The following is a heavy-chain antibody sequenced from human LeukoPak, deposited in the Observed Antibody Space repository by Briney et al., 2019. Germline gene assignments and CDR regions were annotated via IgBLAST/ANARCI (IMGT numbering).Heavy chain of an antibody. Sequence: GGSLRLSCAASGFTFSSYWMHWVRQAPGKGLVWVSRINSDGSSITYADSVKGRFTISRDNARNTLYLQMNSLRVEDTAVYYCAREGRVSGYDFDCWGQGTLVTVSS. CDR1: GFTFSSYW. D-gene: IGHD5-12*01. V-gene: IGHV3-74*03. CDR2: INSDGSSI. J-gene: IGHJ4*02. CDR3: AREGRVSGYDFDC.